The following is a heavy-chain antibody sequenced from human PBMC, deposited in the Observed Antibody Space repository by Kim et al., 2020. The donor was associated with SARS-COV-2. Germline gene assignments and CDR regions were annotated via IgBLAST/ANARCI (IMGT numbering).Heavy chain of an antibody. CDR3: ARVTYYYGSGSYSYYYYYGMDV. Sequence: GGSLRLSCAASGFTFSSYWMHWVRQAPGKGLVWVSRINSDGSSTSYADSVKGRFTISRDNAKNTLYLQMNSLRAEDTAVYYCARVTYYYGSGSYSYYYYYGMDVWGQGTTVTVSS. V-gene: IGHV3-74*01. CDR1: GFTFSSYW. D-gene: IGHD3-10*01. J-gene: IGHJ6*02. CDR2: INSDGSST.